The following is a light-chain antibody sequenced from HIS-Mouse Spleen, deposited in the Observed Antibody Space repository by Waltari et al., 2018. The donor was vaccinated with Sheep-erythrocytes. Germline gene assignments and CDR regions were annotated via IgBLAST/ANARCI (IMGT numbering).Light chain of an antibody. Sequence: QSALTQPRSVSGSPGQSVTIPCTGTSSDVGGYNYVSWYQQHPGKAPKLMIYDVSTRPSGVPDSFSGSKYGNTASLTISGLQAEDEADYYCCSYAGSYNHVFATGTKVTVL. V-gene: IGLV2-11*01. CDR1: SSDVGGYNY. CDR3: CSYAGSYNHV. CDR2: DVS. J-gene: IGLJ1*01.